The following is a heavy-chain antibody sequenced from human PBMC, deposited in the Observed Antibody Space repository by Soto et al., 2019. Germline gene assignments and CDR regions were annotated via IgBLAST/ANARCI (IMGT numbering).Heavy chain of an antibody. CDR1: GFTFNSYG. J-gene: IGHJ6*02. CDR3: ARTRSAWSDFHYYSLDV. Sequence: LKLSCAASGFTFNSYGMHWVRQGPGNGLEWVAFISYDSTKTYYADSVKGRLTISRDNSNSALYVQMNSLTGEDTAVYYCARTRSAWSDFHYYSLDVWGQGTTVTVS. D-gene: IGHD1-26*01. V-gene: IGHV3-30*03. CDR2: ISYDSTKT.